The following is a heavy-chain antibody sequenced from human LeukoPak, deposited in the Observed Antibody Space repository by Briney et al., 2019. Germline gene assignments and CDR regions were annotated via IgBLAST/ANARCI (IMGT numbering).Heavy chain of an antibody. CDR2: ISAYNGNT. D-gene: IGHD2-15*01. CDR1: GGTLSNYA. V-gene: IGHV1-18*01. Sequence: ASVKVSCKASGGTLSNYAISWVRQAPGQGLEWMGWISAYNGNTNYAQKLQGRVTMTTDTSTSTAYMELRSLRSDDTAVYYCARWRGYCSGGSCPGFDYWGQGTLVTVSS. J-gene: IGHJ4*02. CDR3: ARWRGYCSGGSCPGFDY.